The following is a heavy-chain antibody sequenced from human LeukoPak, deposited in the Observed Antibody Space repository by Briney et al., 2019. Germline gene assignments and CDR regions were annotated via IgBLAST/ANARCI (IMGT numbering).Heavy chain of an antibody. V-gene: IGHV3-30*18. J-gene: IGHJ4*02. Sequence: GGSLRLSCAASGFTFSSYGMHWVRQAPGKGLEWVAVISYDGSNKYYADSVKGRFTISRDNSKNTLYLQMNSLRAEDTAVYYCAKDRYYYDSSGSYPGYWGQGTLVTVSS. CDR1: GFTFSSYG. CDR3: AKDRYYYDSSGSYPGY. D-gene: IGHD3-22*01. CDR2: ISYDGSNK.